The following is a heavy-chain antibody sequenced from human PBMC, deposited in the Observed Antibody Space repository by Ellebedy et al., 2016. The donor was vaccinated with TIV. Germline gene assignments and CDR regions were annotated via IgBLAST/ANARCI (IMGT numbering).Heavy chain of an antibody. V-gene: IGHV1-69*06. Sequence: ASVKVSXXASGGTFSSYPISWVRQAPGQGLEWMGGIIPIFGTANYAQKFQGRVTITADKSTSTAYMELSSLRSEDTAVYYCAYGRSTVTLSYYYYGMDVWGQGTTVTVSS. D-gene: IGHD4-17*01. J-gene: IGHJ6*02. CDR2: IIPIFGTA. CDR1: GGTFSSYP. CDR3: AYGRSTVTLSYYYYGMDV.